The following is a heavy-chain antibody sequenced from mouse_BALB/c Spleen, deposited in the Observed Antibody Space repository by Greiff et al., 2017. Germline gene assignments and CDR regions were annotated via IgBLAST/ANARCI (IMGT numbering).Heavy chain of an antibody. CDR1: GFTFSSYA. CDR2: ISSGGST. J-gene: IGHJ4*01. D-gene: IGHD2-4*01. CDR3: AREGDYDYLYAMDY. V-gene: IGHV5-6-5*01. Sequence: EVKVVESGGGLVKPGGSLKLSCAASGFTFSSYAMSWVRQTPEKRLEWVASISSGGSTYYPDSVKGRFTISRDNARNILYLQMSSLRSEDTAMYYCAREGDYDYLYAMDYWGQGTSVTVSS.